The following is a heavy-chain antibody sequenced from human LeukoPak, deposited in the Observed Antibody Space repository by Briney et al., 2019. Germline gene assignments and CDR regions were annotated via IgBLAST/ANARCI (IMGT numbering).Heavy chain of an antibody. CDR2: IIPIFGTA. Sequence: SVKVSCKASGGTFSSYAISWVRQAPGQGLEWMGGIIPIFGTANYAQKFQGRVTITADKSTSTAYMELSSLRSEDTAVYYCARSSTYYDILTGYFYPYYYYMDVWGKGTTVTISS. CDR1: GGTFSSYA. D-gene: IGHD3-9*01. J-gene: IGHJ6*03. V-gene: IGHV1-69*06. CDR3: ARSSTYYDILTGYFYPYYYYMDV.